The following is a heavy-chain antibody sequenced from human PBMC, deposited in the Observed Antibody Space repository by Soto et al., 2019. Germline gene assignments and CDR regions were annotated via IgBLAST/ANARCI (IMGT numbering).Heavy chain of an antibody. CDR3: AREVGHMDV. CDR1: GYAYRSHG. Sequence: SLKVYWRSVGYAYRSHGIKLLRQAPGQGLEWMGWVSPYNGDTTYAQKVQGRVTMTTDTSTRTAYLELRSLRSDDTAVYYCAREVGHMDVWGQGTTVTVSS. V-gene: IGHV1-18*04. J-gene: IGHJ6*02. D-gene: IGHD2-2*01. CDR2: VSPYNGDT.